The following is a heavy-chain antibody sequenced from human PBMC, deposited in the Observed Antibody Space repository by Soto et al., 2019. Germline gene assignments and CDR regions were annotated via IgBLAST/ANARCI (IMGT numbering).Heavy chain of an antibody. Sequence: SETLSLTCAVYGGSCSGYYWSWIRQPPGKGLEWIGEINHSGSTNYNPSLKSRVTISVDTSKNQFSLKLSSVTAADTAVYYCARGPELSYCSGGSCSVYNWFDPWGQGTLVTVSS. V-gene: IGHV4-34*01. J-gene: IGHJ5*02. CDR3: ARGPELSYCSGGSCSVYNWFDP. D-gene: IGHD2-15*01. CDR1: GGSCSGYY. CDR2: INHSGST.